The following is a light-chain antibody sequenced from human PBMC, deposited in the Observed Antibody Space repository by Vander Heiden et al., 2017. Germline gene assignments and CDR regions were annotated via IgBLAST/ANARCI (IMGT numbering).Light chain of an antibody. Sequence: IVLTQSPGTLSLSPGERVTLSCTTSQSVTSSFFAWYQQRPGQAPRLLIYGASGRATGIPDRFSGSGSGTDFTLTISRLEPEDCAVYYCQQYGSSPYTFGQGTKLEIK. V-gene: IGKV3-20*01. CDR1: QSVTSSF. CDR2: GAS. J-gene: IGKJ2*01. CDR3: QQYGSSPYT.